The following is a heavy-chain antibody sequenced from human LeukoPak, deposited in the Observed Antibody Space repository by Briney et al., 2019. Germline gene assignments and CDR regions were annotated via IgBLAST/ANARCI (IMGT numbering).Heavy chain of an antibody. CDR2: TSGHNSDT. CDR3: ARGCSSTSCYVGFDN. Sequence: ASVRVSCKASGYSLSTFGINWVRQAPGKGLEWMGWTSGHNSDTNYAQNVQGRVTMTTDTSTSTAYMELRSLKSDDTAIYYCARGCSSTSCYVGFDNWGQGTLVTVSS. V-gene: IGHV1-18*01. D-gene: IGHD2-2*01. CDR1: GYSLSTFG. J-gene: IGHJ4*02.